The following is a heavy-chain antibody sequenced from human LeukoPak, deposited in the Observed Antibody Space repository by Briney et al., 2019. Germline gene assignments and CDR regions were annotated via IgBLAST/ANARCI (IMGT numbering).Heavy chain of an antibody. J-gene: IGHJ4*02. CDR1: GGSFSGYY. Sequence: SETLSLTCAVSGGSFSGYYWTWIRQPPGKGLEWIGEINHSGSANYNPSLKSRVTISLDTSKNQFSLKLSSVTAADTAAYYCARGQGTVTTHWGQGALVTVSS. D-gene: IGHD4-17*01. CDR2: INHSGSA. CDR3: ARGQGTVTTH. V-gene: IGHV4-34*01.